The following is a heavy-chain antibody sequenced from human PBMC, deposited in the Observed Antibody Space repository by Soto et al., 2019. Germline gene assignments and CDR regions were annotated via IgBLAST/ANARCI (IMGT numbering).Heavy chain of an antibody. CDR1: GYTFTSYG. CDR2: ISAYNGNT. J-gene: IGHJ4*02. Sequence: ASVKVSCKASGYTFTSYGISWVRQAPGQGLEWMGWISAYNGNTNYAQKLQGRVTMTTDTSTSTAYMELRSLRSDDTAVYYCASTFSGYDYFDYWGQGTLVTVSS. V-gene: IGHV1-18*01. D-gene: IGHD5-12*01. CDR3: ASTFSGYDYFDY.